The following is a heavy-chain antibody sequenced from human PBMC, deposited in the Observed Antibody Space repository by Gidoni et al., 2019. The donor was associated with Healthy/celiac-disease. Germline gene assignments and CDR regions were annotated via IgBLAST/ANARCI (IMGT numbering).Heavy chain of an antibody. CDR3: ARIYESITIFGVAIYFDY. CDR1: GCSISSYY. D-gene: IGHD3-3*01. J-gene: IGHJ4*02. CDR2: IYTSGST. V-gene: IGHV4-4*07. Sequence: QVQLQESGPGLVKPSETLSLTCTVSGCSISSYYWSWIRQPAGKGLEWIGRIYTSGSTNYNPSLKSRVTMSVDTSKNQFSLKLSSVTAADTAVYYCARIYESITIFGVAIYFDYWGQGTLVTVSS.